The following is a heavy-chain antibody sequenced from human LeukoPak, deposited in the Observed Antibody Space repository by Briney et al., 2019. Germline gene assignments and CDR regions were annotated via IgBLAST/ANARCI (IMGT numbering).Heavy chain of an antibody. CDR3: ARGLRIPPYFDY. D-gene: IGHD5-12*01. J-gene: IGHJ4*02. CDR2: VYTSGST. CDR1: RGSISSGSYY. V-gene: IGHV4-61*02. Sequence: PSQTLSLTCTVSRGSISSGSYYWSWIRQPAGKGLEWIGRVYTSGSTNYNPSLKSRVTISVDTSKNQFSLKLSSVTAADTAVYYCARGLRIPPYFDYWGQGTLVTVSS.